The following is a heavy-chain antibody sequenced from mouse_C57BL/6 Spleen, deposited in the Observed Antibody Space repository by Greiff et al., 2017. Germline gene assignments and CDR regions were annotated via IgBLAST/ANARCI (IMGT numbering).Heavy chain of an antibody. CDR3: TRDGGDSLYFDY. CDR2: ISSGGDYI. D-gene: IGHD2-13*01. CDR1: GFTFSSYA. V-gene: IGHV5-9-1*02. J-gene: IGHJ2*01. Sequence: EVQGVESGAGLVKPGGSLKLSCAASGFTFSSYAMSWVRQTPEKRLEWVAYISSGGDYIYYADTVKGRFTISRDNARNTLYLQMSSLKSEDTAMYYCTRDGGDSLYFDYWGQGTTLTVSS.